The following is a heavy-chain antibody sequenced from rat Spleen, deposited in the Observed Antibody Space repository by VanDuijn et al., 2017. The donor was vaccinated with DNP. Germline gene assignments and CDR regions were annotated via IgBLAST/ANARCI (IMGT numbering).Heavy chain of an antibody. CDR1: GFTFNNYW. Sequence: EVQLVESGGDLVQPGRSLKLSCVASGFTFNNYWMTWIRQVPGKGLEWVASIFSSGGSSYYPDSVKGRFTISRDNIKNTLYLQMNSLRSEDTATYYCARHEDYSSYVYGFAYWGQGVMVTVSS. CDR2: IFSSGGSS. V-gene: IGHV5-31*01. D-gene: IGHD1-2*01. J-gene: IGHJ2*01. CDR3: ARHEDYSSYVYGFAY.